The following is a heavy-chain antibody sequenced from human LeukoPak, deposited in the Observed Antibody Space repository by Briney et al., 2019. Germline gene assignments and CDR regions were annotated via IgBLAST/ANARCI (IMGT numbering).Heavy chain of an antibody. CDR2: ISDSGSST. V-gene: IGHV3-23*01. Sequence: GGSLRLSCEASGFTFSSYAMSWVRQAPGKGLEWVSAISDSGSSTYDADSVKGRFTISRDNSKNTLYLQMHSLRAEDTAVYYCAKQLGYCSDGSCYFESWGQGTLVAVSS. D-gene: IGHD2-15*01. CDR3: AKQLGYCSDGSCYFES. J-gene: IGHJ4*02. CDR1: GFTFSSYA.